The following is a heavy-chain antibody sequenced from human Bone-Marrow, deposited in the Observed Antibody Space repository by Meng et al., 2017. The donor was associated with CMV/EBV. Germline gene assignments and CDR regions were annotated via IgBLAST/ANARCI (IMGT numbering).Heavy chain of an antibody. J-gene: IGHJ6*02. CDR3: AKDVVPAALNYYYYGMDV. CDR2: ISYDGSNK. CDR1: GFTFISYA. D-gene: IGHD2-2*01. V-gene: IGHV3-30*14. Sequence: GESLKISCAASGFTFISYAINWVRQAPGKGLEWVAVISYDGSNKYYAESVKGRFTISRDNSKNTLYFQMNSLRAEDTALYYCAKDVVPAALNYYYYGMDVWGQGTTVTVSS.